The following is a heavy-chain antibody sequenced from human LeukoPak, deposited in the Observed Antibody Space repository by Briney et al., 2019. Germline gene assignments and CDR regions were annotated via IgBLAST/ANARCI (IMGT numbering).Heavy chain of an antibody. CDR2: IIPSDGFT. D-gene: IGHD3-3*01. Sequence: ASVKVSCKASGYTFSSYYVHWVRQAPGQGLEWMGMIIPSDGFTSYAQKFQGRVTMTRDMSTSTVYMELSSLRSDDTAVYYCARAGRQLFGVLIPLSFDYWGQGTPVTVSS. CDR3: ARAGRQLFGVLIPLSFDY. J-gene: IGHJ4*02. CDR1: GYTFSSYY. V-gene: IGHV1-46*01.